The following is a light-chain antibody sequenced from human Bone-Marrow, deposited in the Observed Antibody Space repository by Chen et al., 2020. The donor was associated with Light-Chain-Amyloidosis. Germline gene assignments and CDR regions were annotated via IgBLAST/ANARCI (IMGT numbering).Light chain of an antibody. Sequence: DIVMTQSPDSLAVSLGEGANINCKSSQSVLYTSNNKNYLAWYQQKPGQPPKLLIYWASTRESGVPDRFSGSGSGTDFTLTISSLQAEDVAVYYCQQYHSLPFTFGPGTKVDIK. CDR1: QSVLYTSNNKNY. J-gene: IGKJ3*01. CDR3: QQYHSLPFT. V-gene: IGKV4-1*01. CDR2: WAS.